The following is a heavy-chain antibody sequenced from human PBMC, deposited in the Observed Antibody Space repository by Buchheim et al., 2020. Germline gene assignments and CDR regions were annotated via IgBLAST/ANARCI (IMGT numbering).Heavy chain of an antibody. CDR2: ISYDGSNK. V-gene: IGHV3-30*04. Sequence: QMQLVESGGGVVQPGRSLRLSCAASGFTFSSYAMHWVRQAPGKGLEWVAVISYDGSNKYYADSVKGRFTIYSDNSKNTLYLQMNSLRAEDTAVYYCARGLYPPYYGMDVWGQGTT. J-gene: IGHJ6*02. D-gene: IGHD2-8*01. CDR1: GFTFSSYA. CDR3: ARGLYPPYYGMDV.